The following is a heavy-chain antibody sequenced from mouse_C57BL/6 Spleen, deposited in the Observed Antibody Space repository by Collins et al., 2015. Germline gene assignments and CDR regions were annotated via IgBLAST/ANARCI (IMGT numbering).Heavy chain of an antibody. CDR2: INPSNGGT. J-gene: IGHJ4*01. Sequence: QVQLQQSGAELVKPGASVKLSRKASGYTFTSYYMYWVKQRPGQGLEWIGEINPSNGGTNFNEKFKSKATLTVDKSSSTAYMQLSSLTSEDSAVYYCTRGYGNYYYAMDYWGQGTSVTVSS. CDR1: GYTFTSYY. D-gene: IGHD2-10*02. CDR3: TRGYGNYYYAMDY. V-gene: IGHV1S81*02.